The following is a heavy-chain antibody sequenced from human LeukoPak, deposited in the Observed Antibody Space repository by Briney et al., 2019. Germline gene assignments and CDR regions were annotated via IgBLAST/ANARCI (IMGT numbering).Heavy chain of an antibody. V-gene: IGHV3-48*01. J-gene: IGHJ4*02. Sequence: GGSLRLSCAASGFTFSSYSMNWVRQAPGKGLEWVSYISSSSSTIYYADSVKGRFTISRDNAKNSLYLQMNSLRAEDTAVYYCAKDQSSGCYKTFDYWGQGTLVTVSS. CDR3: AKDQSSGCYKTFDY. D-gene: IGHD3-22*01. CDR1: GFTFSSYS. CDR2: ISSSSSTI.